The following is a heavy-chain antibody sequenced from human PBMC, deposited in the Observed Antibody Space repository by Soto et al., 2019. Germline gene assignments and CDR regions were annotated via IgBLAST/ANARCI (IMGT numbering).Heavy chain of an antibody. V-gene: IGHV3-9*01. Sequence: EVQLVESGGGLVQPGRSLRLSCAASGFTFDDYAMHWVRQAPGKGLEWVSGISWNSGSIGYADSVKGRFTISRDNAKNSLYLQMNSLRAEDTALYYCAKDMVGMITFGGVIGGVGVGYYYYMDVWGKGTTVTVSS. D-gene: IGHD3-16*02. J-gene: IGHJ6*03. CDR3: AKDMVGMITFGGVIGGVGVGYYYYMDV. CDR1: GFTFDDYA. CDR2: ISWNSGSI.